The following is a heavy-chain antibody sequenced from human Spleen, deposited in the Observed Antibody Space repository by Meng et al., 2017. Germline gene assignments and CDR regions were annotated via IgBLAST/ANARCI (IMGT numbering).Heavy chain of an antibody. D-gene: IGHD3-10*01. Sequence: QVQLVESGGGLVKPGVSLRLSCAASGFIFSNYAMHWVRQAPGMGLEWVTVISYDGSNKYYADSVKGRFTISRDNSKNTLYLQMNSLRAEDTAVYYCASDYYDSGSYGHWGLGTLVTVSS. V-gene: IGHV3-30*14. CDR2: ISYDGSNK. CDR1: GFIFSNYA. J-gene: IGHJ4*02. CDR3: ASDYYDSGSYGH.